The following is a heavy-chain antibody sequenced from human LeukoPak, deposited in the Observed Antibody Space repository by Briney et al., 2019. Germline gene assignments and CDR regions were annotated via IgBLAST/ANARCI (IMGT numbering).Heavy chain of an antibody. D-gene: IGHD1-14*01. CDR1: GGSFSGYF. CDR3: ARAYKASPLHNAIDS. V-gene: IGHV4-34*01. Sequence: SETLPLTCAVYGGSFSGYFWSWIRQTPGKGLEWIGETDHSGTTNYNPSLKSRVIISPDTSKSQFSLKVNSVTAADTAVYYCARAYKASPLHNAIDSWGQGTLVTVSS. J-gene: IGHJ4*02. CDR2: TDHSGTT.